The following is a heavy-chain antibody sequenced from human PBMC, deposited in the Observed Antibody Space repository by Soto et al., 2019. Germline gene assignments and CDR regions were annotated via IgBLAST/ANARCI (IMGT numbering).Heavy chain of an antibody. CDR3: ARLDIVVVVAATGDDYKKFNWFDP. CDR2: ISSSSSYI. J-gene: IGHJ5*02. CDR1: GFTFSSYS. Sequence: PGGSLRLSCAASGFTFSSYSMNWVRQAPGKGLEWVSSISSSSSYIYYADSVKGRFTISRDNAKNSLYLQMNSLRAEDTAVYYCARLDIVVVVAATGDDYKKFNWFDPWGQGTLVTVSS. D-gene: IGHD2-15*01. V-gene: IGHV3-21*01.